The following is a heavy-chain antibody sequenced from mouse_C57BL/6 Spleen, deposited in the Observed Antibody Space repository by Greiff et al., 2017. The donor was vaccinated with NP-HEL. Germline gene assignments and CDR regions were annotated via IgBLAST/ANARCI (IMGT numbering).Heavy chain of an antibody. J-gene: IGHJ3*01. CDR1: GFTFSSYG. CDR2: ISSGGSYT. Sequence: EVQLVESGGDLVKPGGSLKLSCAASGFTFSSYGMSWVRQTPDKRLEWVATISSGGSYTYYPDSVKGRFTISRDNAKNTLCLQMSSLKSEDTAMYYCAEGYDGGFAYWGQGTLVTVSA. V-gene: IGHV5-6*01. D-gene: IGHD2-2*01. CDR3: AEGYDGGFAY.